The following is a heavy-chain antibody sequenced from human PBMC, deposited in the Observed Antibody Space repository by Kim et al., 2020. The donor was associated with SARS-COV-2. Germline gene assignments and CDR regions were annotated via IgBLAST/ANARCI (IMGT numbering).Heavy chain of an antibody. V-gene: IGHV3-15*01. CDR2: IKSKTDGGTT. D-gene: IGHD2-2*01. CDR1: GFTFSNAW. J-gene: IGHJ4*02. CDR3: TTFLVKSDIVVVPAAMGPYDY. Sequence: GGSLRLSCAASGFTFSNAWMSWVRQAPGKGLEWVGRIKSKTDGGTTDYAAPVKGRFTISRDDSKNTLYLQMNSLKTEDTAVYYCTTFLVKSDIVVVPAAMGPYDYWGQGTLVTVSS.